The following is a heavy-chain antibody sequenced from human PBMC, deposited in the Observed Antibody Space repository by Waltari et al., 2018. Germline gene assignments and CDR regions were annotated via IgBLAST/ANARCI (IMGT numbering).Heavy chain of an antibody. CDR2: TYNDESHK. Sequence: QVQLVESGGGVVQPGRSLRLSCAASGLTFSTYTMHWARQAPGKALEWVAVTYNDESHKYYADSVKVRFTISKDNSKNTLYLQMNSLSTEDTAMYYWARDDRDGLPDYFDFWGQGTLVTVSS. D-gene: IGHD2-8*01. J-gene: IGHJ4*02. CDR3: ARDDRDGLPDYFDF. V-gene: IGHV3-30*01. CDR1: GLTFSTYT.